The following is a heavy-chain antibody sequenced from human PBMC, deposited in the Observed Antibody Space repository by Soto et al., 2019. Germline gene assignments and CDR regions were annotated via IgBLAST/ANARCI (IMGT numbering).Heavy chain of an antibody. J-gene: IGHJ6*03. Sequence: GGSLRLSCAASGFTFSSYDMHWVRQATGKGLEWVSAIGTAGDTYYPGSVKGRFTISRENAKNSLYLQMNSLRAGDTAVYYCARALAGYSNYVRYYYYYMDVWGKGTTVTVSS. V-gene: IGHV3-13*01. CDR3: ARALAGYSNYVRYYYYYMDV. D-gene: IGHD4-4*01. CDR1: GFTFSSYD. CDR2: IGTAGDT.